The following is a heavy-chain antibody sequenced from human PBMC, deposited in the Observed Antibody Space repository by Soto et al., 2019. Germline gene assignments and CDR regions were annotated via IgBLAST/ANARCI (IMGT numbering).Heavy chain of an antibody. Sequence: QVHLVQSGAEVKKPGASVKVSCKASGYTFTSHGISWVRQAPGQGLEWMGWIDTYNGNKNYAQKFQGRVTMTTDTSTSTVYMELRSLRSDDTAVYYCARDRGYCTNAVCYRNWFDPWGQGTLVTVSS. V-gene: IGHV1-18*01. CDR1: GYTFTSHG. J-gene: IGHJ5*02. CDR3: ARDRGYCTNAVCYRNWFDP. CDR2: IDTYNGNK. D-gene: IGHD2-8*01.